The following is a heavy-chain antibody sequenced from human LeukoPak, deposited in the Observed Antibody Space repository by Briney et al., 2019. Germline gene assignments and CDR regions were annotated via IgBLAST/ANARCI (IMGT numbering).Heavy chain of an antibody. CDR2: ISNTGDT. CDR1: GGSISSSSYY. V-gene: IGHV4-61*01. Sequence: PSETLSLTCTVSGGSISSSSYYWSWIRQPPGKGLEWIGYISNTGDTKYNPSLKSRVTISGDTSKNQFSLRLRSVTAADTAVYYCARTALRYFDPWGQGTLVTVSS. J-gene: IGHJ5*02. D-gene: IGHD3-9*01. CDR3: ARTALRYFDP.